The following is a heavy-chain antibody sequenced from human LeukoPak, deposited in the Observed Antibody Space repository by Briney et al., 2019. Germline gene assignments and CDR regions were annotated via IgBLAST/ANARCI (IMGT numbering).Heavy chain of an antibody. CDR1: GGTFSNYA. V-gene: IGHV1-69*04. D-gene: IGHD3-22*01. CDR2: IIPSLAIA. Sequence: SVKVSCKASGGTFSNYAINWVRQAPGQGLEWMGRIIPSLAIANYAQKFQDRVTIIADESTSTAYMELSSLRSEDTATYYCARGGVRDDFSGYYFDYWGQGALVTVSS. CDR3: ARGGVRDDFSGYYFDY. J-gene: IGHJ4*02.